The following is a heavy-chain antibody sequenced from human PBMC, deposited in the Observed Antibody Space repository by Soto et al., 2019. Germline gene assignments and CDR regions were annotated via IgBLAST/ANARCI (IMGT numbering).Heavy chain of an antibody. CDR3: ASPMITMVGGAPGYYYYGMDV. J-gene: IGHJ6*02. CDR2: ISAYNGNT. Sequence: ASVKVSFRASGGTFSSYAISWVRQAPGQGLEWMGCISAYNGNTNYAQKLQGRVTMTTDRSTSTAYMELRSLRSDDTALYYCASPMITMVGGAPGYYYYGMDVWGQGTTVTVSS. V-gene: IGHV1-18*01. CDR1: GGTFSSYA. D-gene: IGHD3-10*01.